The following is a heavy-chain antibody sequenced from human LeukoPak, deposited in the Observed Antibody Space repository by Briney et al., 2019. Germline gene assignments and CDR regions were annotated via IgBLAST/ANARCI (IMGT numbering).Heavy chain of an antibody. CDR2: IYSGGST. J-gene: IGHJ4*02. D-gene: IGHD6-19*01. V-gene: IGHV3-53*01. CDR3: ARDLGGSGWYYFDY. CDR1: GFTVSSNY. Sequence: GGSLRLSCAASGFTVSSNYMSWVRQAPGKGLEWVSVIYSGGSTYYADSVKGRFTISRDNSKSTLYIQMNSLRAEDTAVYYCARDLGGSGWYYFDYWGQGTLVTVSS.